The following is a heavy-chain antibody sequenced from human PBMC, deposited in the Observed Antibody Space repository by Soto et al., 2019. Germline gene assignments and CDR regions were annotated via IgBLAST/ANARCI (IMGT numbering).Heavy chain of an antibody. CDR2: IVPSLDTT. CDR3: ARWPQPRYTADPYAVDV. CDR1: GGTFSSSG. D-gene: IGHD3-16*02. Sequence: ASVKVSCKASGGTFSSSGFSWVRQAPGQGLEWMGMIVPSLDTTNYAQKFQARVTITADEVTSTAYMELRSLRSEDTAVYYCARWPQPRYTADPYAVDVWGQGTRVTVS. V-gene: IGHV1-69*11. J-gene: IGHJ6*02.